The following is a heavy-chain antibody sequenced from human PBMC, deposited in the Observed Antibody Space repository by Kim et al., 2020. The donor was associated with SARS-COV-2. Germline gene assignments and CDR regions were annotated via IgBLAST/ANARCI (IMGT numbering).Heavy chain of an antibody. D-gene: IGHD6-13*01. CDR3: AKGGTTSGAAAGTPDY. CDR1: GFTFSSYA. Sequence: GGSLRLSCAASGFTFSSYAMSWVRQAPGKGLEWVSAISGSGGRTYYADSVKGRFTISSDNSKNTQYLQMNSLRAEDTAVYYCAKGGTTSGAAAGTPDYWGQGTLVTVSS. CDR2: ISGSGGRT. V-gene: IGHV3-23*01. J-gene: IGHJ4*02.